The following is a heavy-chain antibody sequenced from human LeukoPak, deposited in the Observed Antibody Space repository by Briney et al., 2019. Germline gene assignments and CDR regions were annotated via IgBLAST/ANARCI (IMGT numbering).Heavy chain of an antibody. CDR1: GGSISSYY. D-gene: IGHD3-22*01. CDR2: VYYSGST. CDR3: ARERNYYDSSGYYLYFDY. Sequence: KASETLSLTCTVSGGSISSYYWSWIRQPPGKGLEWIGYVYYSGSTNYNPSLKSRVTISVDTSKNQFSLKLSSVTAADTAVYYCARERNYYDSSGYYLYFDYWGQGTLVTVSS. V-gene: IGHV4-59*01. J-gene: IGHJ4*02.